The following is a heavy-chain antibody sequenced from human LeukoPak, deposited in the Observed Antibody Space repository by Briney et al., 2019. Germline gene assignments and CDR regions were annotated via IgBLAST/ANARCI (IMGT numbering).Heavy chain of an antibody. V-gene: IGHV4-34*01. CDR1: GGSFSGYY. Sequence: PSETLSLTCAVYGGSFSGYYWSWIRHPQGKGLEWIGEINHSGSTNYNPSLKSRVTISVDTSKNQFSLKLSSVTAADTAVYYCARLIGTRPPFDYWGQGTLVTVSS. CDR2: INHSGST. J-gene: IGHJ4*02. CDR3: ARLIGTRPPFDY.